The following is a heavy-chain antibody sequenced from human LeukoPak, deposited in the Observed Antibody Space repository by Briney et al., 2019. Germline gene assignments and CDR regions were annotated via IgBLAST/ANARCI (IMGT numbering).Heavy chain of an antibody. CDR3: ARGPPNGHDDSSGYYVPACFDY. D-gene: IGHD3-22*01. Sequence: KPSETLSLTCTVSGYSISSGYYWGWIRQPPGKGLEWIGSIYHSGRTFYNPSLKSRVTISVDTSKNQFSLKLTSVTAADTALYYCARGPPNGHDDSSGYYVPACFDYWGQGTLVTVSS. CDR1: GYSISSGYY. J-gene: IGHJ4*02. V-gene: IGHV4-38-2*02. CDR2: IYHSGRT.